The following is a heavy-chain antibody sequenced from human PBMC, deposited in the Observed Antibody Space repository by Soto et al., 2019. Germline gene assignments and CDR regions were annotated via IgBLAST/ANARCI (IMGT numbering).Heavy chain of an antibody. CDR3: ARHWQYYDSSGYYTNWFDP. CDR1: GYSFTSYW. CDR2: IYPGDSDT. J-gene: IGHJ5*02. V-gene: IGHV5-51*01. Sequence: PGESLKISCNGSGYSFTSYWICWVRQMPWKGLEWMGIIYPGDSDTRYSPSFQGQVTISADKSISTAYLQWSSLKASDTAMYYCARHWQYYDSSGYYTNWFDPWGQGTLVTVSS. D-gene: IGHD3-22*01.